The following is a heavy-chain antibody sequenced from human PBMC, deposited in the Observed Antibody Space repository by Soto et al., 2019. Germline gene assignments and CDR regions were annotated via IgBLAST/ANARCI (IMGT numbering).Heavy chain of an antibody. D-gene: IGHD4-17*01. CDR2: IYDSGSN. V-gene: IGHV4-30-4*01. CDR3: AREVITLTTDWYFDL. CDR1: GGSISGGVGGLYY. J-gene: IGHJ2*01. Sequence: QLQLRESGPGLVKPSETLSLTCTVSGGSISGGVGGLYYWRWIRQPPGKGLEWIGYIYDSGSNYYNKSLQSRVTISVDTCKNHFSLRLSSVTAADTAVYYCAREVITLTTDWYFDLWGRGTLVTVSS.